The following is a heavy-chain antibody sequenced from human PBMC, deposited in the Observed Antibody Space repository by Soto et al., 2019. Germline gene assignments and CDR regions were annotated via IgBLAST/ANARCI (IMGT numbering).Heavy chain of an antibody. CDR3: AKDPLRGTLWRLPGDP. CDR1: GFTFSSYA. CDR2: ISGSGGST. J-gene: IGHJ5*02. D-gene: IGHD4-17*01. V-gene: IGHV3-23*01. Sequence: GGSLRLSCAASGFTFSSYAMSWVRQAPGKGLEWVSAISGSGGSTYYADSVKGRFTISRDNSKNTLYLQMNSLRAEDTAVYYCAKDPLRGTLWRLPGDPWGQGTLVTVSS.